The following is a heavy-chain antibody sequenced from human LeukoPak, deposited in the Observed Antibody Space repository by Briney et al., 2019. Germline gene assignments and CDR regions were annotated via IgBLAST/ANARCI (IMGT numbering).Heavy chain of an antibody. D-gene: IGHD6-19*01. CDR3: TVPGSSGWSY. Sequence: PGGSLRLSCAASGFTFSGSAMHWVRQASGQGLEWVGHIRSKANSYATAYDASVKGRFTISRDDSKNTAYLQMNSLKTEDTAVYYCTVPGSSGWSYWGQGTLVTVSS. CDR2: IRSKANSYAT. V-gene: IGHV3-73*01. CDR1: GFTFSGSA. J-gene: IGHJ4*02.